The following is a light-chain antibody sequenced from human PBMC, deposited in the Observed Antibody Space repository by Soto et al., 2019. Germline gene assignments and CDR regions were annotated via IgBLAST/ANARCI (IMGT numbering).Light chain of an antibody. V-gene: IGKV3-20*01. CDR2: GAS. Sequence: IVLTQCPGTLSLSPGERATLSWRASQSVSNNYLAWYQQKPGQAPRLLIYGASNRATGIPDRFSGSGSGTDFTLTISRLAPEDFAVDDCQQYGSSGTFGQGTKVDIK. CDR3: QQYGSSGT. J-gene: IGKJ1*01. CDR1: QSVSNNY.